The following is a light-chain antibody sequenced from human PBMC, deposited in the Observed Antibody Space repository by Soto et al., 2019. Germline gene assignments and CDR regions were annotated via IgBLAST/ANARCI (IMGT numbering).Light chain of an antibody. CDR1: QSVSSSY. CDR3: QQYGSSGT. Sequence: EIVLTQSPGTLSLSPGERATLSCRASQSVSSSYLAWYQQKPGQAPRLLIYGASSRTTGIPDRFSGSGSGTDFTLTISRLEPDDFAVYYCQQYGSSGTFGQGTKVDIK. V-gene: IGKV3-20*01. J-gene: IGKJ1*01. CDR2: GAS.